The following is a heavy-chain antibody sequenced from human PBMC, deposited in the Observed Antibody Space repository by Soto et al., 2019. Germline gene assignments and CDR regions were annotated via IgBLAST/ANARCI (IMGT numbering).Heavy chain of an antibody. CDR1: GYTFTSYG. D-gene: IGHD5-18*01. CDR2: ISAYNGNT. Sequence: ASEKVSCTASGYTFTSYGISWLRQAPGQGLEWMGWISAYNGNTNYAQKLQGRVTMTTDTSTSTAYMELRSLRSDDTAVYYCARGDTAMWNYYYGMDGWGKGTTVT. V-gene: IGHV1-18*04. J-gene: IGHJ6*04. CDR3: ARGDTAMWNYYYGMDG.